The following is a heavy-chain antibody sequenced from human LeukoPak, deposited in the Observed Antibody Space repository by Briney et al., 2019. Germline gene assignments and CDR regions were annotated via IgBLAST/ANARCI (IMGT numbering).Heavy chain of an antibody. D-gene: IGHD6-19*01. CDR3: ARDREWSRVYQYMDV. J-gene: IGHJ6*04. Sequence: GGSLRLSCAASGFTFSSYGMHWVRQAPGKGLEWVAVISYDGRNKYYADSVKGRFTISRDNSKNTLYLQMNSLRAEDTAVYYCARDREWSRVYQYMDVWGKGTTVTVSS. CDR1: GFTFSSYG. CDR2: ISYDGRNK. V-gene: IGHV3-30*19.